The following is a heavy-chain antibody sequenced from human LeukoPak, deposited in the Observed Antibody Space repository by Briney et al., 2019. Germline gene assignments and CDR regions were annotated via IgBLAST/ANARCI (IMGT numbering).Heavy chain of an antibody. Sequence: SGTLSLTCGVSGGSISSNNWWSWVRPPPGKGLEWIGEISHSGTTNYNPSLKSRVTISVDTSKNQFSLKLTSVTAADTAVYYCASGGALWFGELLDYWGQGTLVTVSS. V-gene: IGHV4-4*02. J-gene: IGHJ4*02. CDR3: ASGGALWFGELLDY. CDR2: ISHSGTT. CDR1: GGSISSNNW. D-gene: IGHD3-10*01.